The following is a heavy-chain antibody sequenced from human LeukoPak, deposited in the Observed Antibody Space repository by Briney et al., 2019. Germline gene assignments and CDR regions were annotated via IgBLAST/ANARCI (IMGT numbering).Heavy chain of an antibody. V-gene: IGHV3-74*01. Sequence: GGSQRLSCAASGFTFSSYWMHWVRQAPGKGLVWVSRINSDGSSTSYADSVKGRFTISRDNAKNTLYLQMNSLRAEDTAVYYCARDIAVAGMEHDAFDIWGQGTMVTVSS. D-gene: IGHD6-19*01. J-gene: IGHJ3*02. CDR1: GFTFSSYW. CDR2: INSDGSST. CDR3: ARDIAVAGMEHDAFDI.